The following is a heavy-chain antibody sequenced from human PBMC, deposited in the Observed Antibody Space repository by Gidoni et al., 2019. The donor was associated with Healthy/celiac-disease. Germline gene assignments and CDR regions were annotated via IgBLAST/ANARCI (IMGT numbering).Heavy chain of an antibody. V-gene: IGHV1-8*01. J-gene: IGHJ6*02. CDR3: ARAEPPRYDFWSGNYYYGMDV. CDR1: GYTFTSYD. Sequence: QVQLVQSGAEVKKPGASVKVSCKASGYTFTSYDINWVRQATGQGLEWMGWMNPNSGNTGYAQKFQGRVTMTRNTSISTAYMELSSLRSEDTAVYYCARAEPPRYDFWSGNYYYGMDVWGQGTTVTVSS. CDR2: MNPNSGNT. D-gene: IGHD3-3*01.